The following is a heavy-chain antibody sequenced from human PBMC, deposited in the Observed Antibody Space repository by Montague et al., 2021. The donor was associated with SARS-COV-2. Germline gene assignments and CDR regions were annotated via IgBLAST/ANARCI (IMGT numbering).Heavy chain of an antibody. J-gene: IGHJ6*02. V-gene: IGHV4-59*01. CDR1: GGSISSYY. CDR3: ARGIAAHGFYYYVMDV. D-gene: IGHD6-25*01. Sequence: SETLSLTCTVSGGSISSYYWSWIRQSPGKGLEWIGYINHSGSTNYNPSLKSRVTISVDTSKNQFSLKLSSVTAADTAVYYCARGIAAHGFYYYVMDVWGQGTTVTVSS. CDR2: INHSGST.